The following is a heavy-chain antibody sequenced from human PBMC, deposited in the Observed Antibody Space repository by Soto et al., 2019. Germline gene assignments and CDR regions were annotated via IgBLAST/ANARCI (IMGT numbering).Heavy chain of an antibody. CDR3: ARLPLA. CDR2: ISYNTNNK. J-gene: IGHJ5*02. Sequence: QVQLLESGGDLVQPVRSLRLSCAASGFTFSSYPMHWVRQAPGKGLEWVAFISYNTNNKQYADSVRGRFTISRDNGKKTVYVQMSSLRPEDTAVYYCARLPLAWGQGTLVTVSS. CDR1: GFTFSSYP. V-gene: IGHV3-30-3*01.